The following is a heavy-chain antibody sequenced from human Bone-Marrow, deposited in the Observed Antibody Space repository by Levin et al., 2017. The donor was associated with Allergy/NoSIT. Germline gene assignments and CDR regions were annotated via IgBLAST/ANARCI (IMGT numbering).Heavy chain of an antibody. CDR3: ARDSNNSWGGNCFDP. D-gene: IGHD2-15*01. Sequence: SETLSLTCAVSGGSLSSNDWWSWVRQTPGKGLEWIGEISPSGSTNYNPSLKSRVTISVDNSKNHFSLKSSSVTAADTAVYYCARDSNNSWGGNCFDPWGQGTLVIVSS. J-gene: IGHJ5*02. CDR1: GGSLSSNDW. CDR2: ISPSGST. V-gene: IGHV4-4*02.